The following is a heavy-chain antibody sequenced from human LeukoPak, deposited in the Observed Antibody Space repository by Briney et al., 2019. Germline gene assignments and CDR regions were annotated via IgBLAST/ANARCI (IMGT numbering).Heavy chain of an antibody. D-gene: IGHD2-2*01. CDR1: GFTVSSNY. J-gene: IGHJ3*02. CDR3: ARGGPSWGSNAFDI. CDR2: IYSGGST. Sequence: GSLRLSCAASGFTVSSNYMSWVRQAPGKGLEWVSVIYSGGSTYYADSVKGRFTISRDNSKNTLYLQMNSLRAEDTAVYYCARGGPSWGSNAFDIWGQGTMVTVSS. V-gene: IGHV3-53*01.